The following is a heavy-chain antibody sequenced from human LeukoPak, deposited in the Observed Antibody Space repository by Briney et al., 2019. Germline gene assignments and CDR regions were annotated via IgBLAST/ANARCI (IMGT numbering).Heavy chain of an antibody. Sequence: SETLSLTCTVSGGSISSYYWSWIRQSPGKGLEWIGYIYYSGSTNYNPSLKSRVTILIDTPKNQFSLKLSSVTAADTAVYYCARTYYDYVWGTGYFDQWGQGTLVTVSS. CDR1: GGSISSYY. CDR3: ARTYYDYVWGTGYFDQ. V-gene: IGHV4-59*08. J-gene: IGHJ4*02. D-gene: IGHD3-16*01. CDR2: IYYSGST.